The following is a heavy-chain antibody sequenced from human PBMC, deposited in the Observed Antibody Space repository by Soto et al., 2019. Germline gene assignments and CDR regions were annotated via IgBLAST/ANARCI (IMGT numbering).Heavy chain of an antibody. CDR1: GGSISSYY. D-gene: IGHD3-3*01. V-gene: IGHV4-59*01. J-gene: IGHJ6*02. CDR3: ARDGYDFWSGYISGTYSGMDV. Sequence: SETLSLTCIVSGGSISSYYWSWIRQPPGKGLEWIGNIHYSGSTNYNPSLKSRVTISVDTSKNQFSLKLSSVTAADTAVYYCARDGYDFWSGYISGTYSGMDVWGQGPTVTVSS. CDR2: IHYSGST.